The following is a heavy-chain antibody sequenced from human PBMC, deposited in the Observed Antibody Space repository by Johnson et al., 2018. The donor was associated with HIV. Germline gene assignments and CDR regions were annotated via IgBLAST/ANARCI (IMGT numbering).Heavy chain of an antibody. V-gene: IGHV3-66*02. J-gene: IGHJ3*02. CDR1: GFTFDDYA. CDR2: IYDGGTT. Sequence: VQLVESGGGLVQPGGSLRLSCAASGFTFDDYAMHWVRQAPGKGLEWVSFIYDGGTTYYADSVKGRFTISRDNSKNTLYLQMNSLRAEDTALYYCARGGRAKDAFDIWGQGTMVTVS. D-gene: IGHD3-16*01. CDR3: ARGGRAKDAFDI.